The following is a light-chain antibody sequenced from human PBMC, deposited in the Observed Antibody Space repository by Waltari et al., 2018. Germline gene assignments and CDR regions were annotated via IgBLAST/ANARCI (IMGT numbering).Light chain of an antibody. CDR3: QSYDSSLSGSVV. J-gene: IGLJ2*01. CDR2: GNS. Sequence: QSVLTQPPSVSGAPGQRVTISCTGSSSNIGAGYDVHWYQQLPGTAPNLLSYGNSNRPSGVPDRFSGSKSGTSASLAITGLQAEDEADYYCQSYDSSLSGSVVFGGGTKLTVL. CDR1: SSNIGAGYD. V-gene: IGLV1-40*01.